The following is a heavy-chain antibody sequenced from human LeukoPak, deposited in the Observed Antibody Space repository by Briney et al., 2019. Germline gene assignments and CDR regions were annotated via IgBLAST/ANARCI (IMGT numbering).Heavy chain of an antibody. D-gene: IGHD2-2*01. CDR3: ARGLNCSSTSCYLPFNY. V-gene: IGHV1-8*03. J-gene: IGHJ4*02. CDR1: GYTFTSYD. CDR2: MNPNSGNT. Sequence: ASVKVSCKASGYTFTSYDINWVRQATGQGLEWMGWMNPNSGNTGYAQKFQGRVTITTDESTSTAYMELSSLRSEDTAVYYCARGLNCSSTSCYLPFNYWGQGTLVTVSS.